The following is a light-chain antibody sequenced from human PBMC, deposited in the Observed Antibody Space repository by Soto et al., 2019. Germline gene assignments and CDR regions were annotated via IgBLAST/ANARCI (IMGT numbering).Light chain of an antibody. Sequence: QSVLTQPPSASGTPGQRVTFSCSRSSSNIGTNTVNWYQHLPGTAPKLLIYTNDQRPSGVPDRFSGSKSGTSASLAISGLQSEDEADYYCAAWDDSLNGVVFGGGTKLTVL. CDR3: AAWDDSLNGVV. V-gene: IGLV1-44*01. J-gene: IGLJ2*01. CDR1: SSNIGTNT. CDR2: TND.